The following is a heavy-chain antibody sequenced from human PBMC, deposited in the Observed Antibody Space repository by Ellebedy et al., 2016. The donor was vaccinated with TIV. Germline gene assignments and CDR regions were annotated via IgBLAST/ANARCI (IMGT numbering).Heavy chain of an antibody. V-gene: IGHV1-8*01. CDR2: MTPDSGNT. Sequence: AASVKVSCKASAYTFTNYPVNWMRQATGQGLEWMGWMTPDSGNTAYAQKFQGRVTMTRNTSINTAYMELSSLRPEDTAVYYCARRRGATSEYYLDFWGQGTLVTVSS. J-gene: IGHJ4*02. D-gene: IGHD1-26*01. CDR3: ARRRGATSEYYLDF. CDR1: AYTFTNYP.